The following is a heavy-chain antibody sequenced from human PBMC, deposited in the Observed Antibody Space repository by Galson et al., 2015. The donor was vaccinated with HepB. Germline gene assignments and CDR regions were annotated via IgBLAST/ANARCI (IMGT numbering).Heavy chain of an antibody. J-gene: IGHJ6*03. CDR3: VRDAKMDTGIDYMDV. V-gene: IGHV3-33*01. Sequence: SLRLSCAASGFTFTNYGIHWVRQAPGKGLVWVAVIWYDGNSKQYADSVKGRFTISRDNSRNTVYLQMNTLRVEDTAVYYCVRDAKMDTGIDYMDVWGKGTTVTVSS. D-gene: IGHD5-18*01. CDR2: IWYDGNSK. CDR1: GFTFTNYG.